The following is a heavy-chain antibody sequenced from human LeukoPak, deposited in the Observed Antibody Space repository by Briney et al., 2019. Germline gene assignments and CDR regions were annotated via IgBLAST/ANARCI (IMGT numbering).Heavy chain of an antibody. Sequence: SETLSLTCAVYGGSFSGYYWSWIRQPPGKGLEWIGEINHSGSTNYNPSLKSRVTISVDTSKNQFPLKLSSVTAADTAVYYCARLSQVGDSSGYRDYYYMDVWGKGTTVTVSS. V-gene: IGHV4-34*01. D-gene: IGHD3-22*01. J-gene: IGHJ6*03. CDR2: INHSGST. CDR3: ARLSQVGDSSGYRDYYYMDV. CDR1: GGSFSGYY.